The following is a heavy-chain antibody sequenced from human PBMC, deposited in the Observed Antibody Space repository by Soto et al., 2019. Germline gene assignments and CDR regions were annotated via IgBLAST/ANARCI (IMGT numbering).Heavy chain of an antibody. J-gene: IGHJ5*01. CDR1: GGSLSGYY. Sequence: SETLSLTCAGYGGSLSGYYWSWIRQPPWKGLEWIGEINHSGSTNYNPSLKSRVTISVDTSKNQFSLKLSSVTAADTAVYYCARADYFYSSGYPQKSFDYRTQRSLVTVS. V-gene: IGHV4-34*01. CDR3: ARADYFYSSGYPQKSFDY. CDR2: INHSGST. D-gene: IGHD3-22*01.